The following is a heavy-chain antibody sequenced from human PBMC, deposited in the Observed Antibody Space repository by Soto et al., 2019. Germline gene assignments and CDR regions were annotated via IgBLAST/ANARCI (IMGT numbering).Heavy chain of an antibody. Sequence: GASVKVSCKASGGSFSSYAISWVRQALGQGLEWMGGIIPIFGTANYAQKFQGRVTITADESTSTAYMELSSLRSEDTAVYYCARDLFSSGGDWFDPWGQGTLVTVSS. CDR2: IIPIFGTA. CDR1: GGSFSSYA. CDR3: ARDLFSSGGDWFDP. J-gene: IGHJ5*02. V-gene: IGHV1-69*13. D-gene: IGHD6-6*01.